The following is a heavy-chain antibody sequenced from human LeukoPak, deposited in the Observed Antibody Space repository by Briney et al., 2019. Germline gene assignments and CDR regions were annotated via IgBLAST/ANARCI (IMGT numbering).Heavy chain of an antibody. J-gene: IGHJ6*02. D-gene: IGHD2-8*01. CDR3: ARRRGYCTNGVCSMGRYYYYYYGMDV. CDR2: IIPIFGTA. V-gene: IGHV1-69*13. Sequence: ASVKVSCKASGGTFSSYAISWVRQAPGQGLEWMGGIIPIFGTANYAQKFQGRVTITADESTSTAYMELSSLRSEYTAVYYCARRRGYCTNGVCSMGRYYYYYYGMDVWGQGTTVTVSS. CDR1: GGTFSSYA.